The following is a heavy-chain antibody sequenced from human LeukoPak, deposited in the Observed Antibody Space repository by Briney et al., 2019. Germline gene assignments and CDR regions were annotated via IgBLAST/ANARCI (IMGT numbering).Heavy chain of an antibody. V-gene: IGHV4-59*01. Sequence: SETLSLTCTVSGGSMSSYYWSRIRQPPGKGLEWIGYIFYSGSTEYNPSLKTRVTISVDTSKNQFSLKLSSVTAADTAVYYCARVIPYYYDSSGYFDYWGQGTLVTVSS. CDR3: ARVIPYYYDSSGYFDY. D-gene: IGHD3-22*01. CDR2: IFYSGST. CDR1: GGSMSSYY. J-gene: IGHJ4*02.